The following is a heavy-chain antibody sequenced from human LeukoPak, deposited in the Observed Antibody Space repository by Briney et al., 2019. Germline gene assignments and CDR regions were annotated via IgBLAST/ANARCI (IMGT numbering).Heavy chain of an antibody. CDR3: ARKYYYDSSGYYYRYYYYMDV. J-gene: IGHJ6*03. D-gene: IGHD3-22*01. CDR2: ISGSGGST. CDR1: GFTFSSYW. Sequence: PGGSLRLSCAASGFTFSSYWMSWVRQAPGKGLEWVSAISGSGGSTYYADSVKGRFTISRDNSKNTLYLQMNSLRAEDTAVYYCARKYYYDSSGYYYRYYYYMDVWGKGTTVTISS. V-gene: IGHV3-23*01.